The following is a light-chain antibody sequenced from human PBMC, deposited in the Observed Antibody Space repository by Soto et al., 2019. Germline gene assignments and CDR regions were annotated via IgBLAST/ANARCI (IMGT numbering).Light chain of an antibody. CDR2: DTS. CDR1: QFVSSR. CDR3: QEYIQWPPGM. Sequence: DIVVTQSPATLSASPGERVTLSCRASQFVSSRLAWYQQRPGQVPRLLIYDTSTRAPGISARFSGSGSGTEFTLTSSSLQSEACAVYYCQEYIQWPPGMFGPGTTVDIK. V-gene: IGKV3-15*01. J-gene: IGKJ1*01.